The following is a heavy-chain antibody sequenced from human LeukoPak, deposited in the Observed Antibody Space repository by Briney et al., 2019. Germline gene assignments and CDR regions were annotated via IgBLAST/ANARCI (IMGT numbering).Heavy chain of an antibody. Sequence: GGSLRLSCAAXRXXFXXXXXXXXXXAXXXXXXXVXXXXGXXSXXIYADSXKGRFTISRDNAKNTLYLQMNSLRAEDTAVYYXAXGGSPPEALGDVFDIXGQGTMVTVSS. CDR2: XXGXXSXX. CDR1: RXXFXXXX. CDR3: AXGGSPPEALGDVFDI. V-gene: IGHV3-74*01. J-gene: IGHJ3*02. D-gene: IGHD1-14*01.